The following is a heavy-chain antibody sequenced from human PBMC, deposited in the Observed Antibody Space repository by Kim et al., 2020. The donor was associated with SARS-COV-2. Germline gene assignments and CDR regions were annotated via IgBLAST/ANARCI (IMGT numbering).Heavy chain of an antibody. V-gene: IGHV1-69*13. Sequence: SVKVSCKASGGTFSSYAISWVRQAPGQGLEWMGGIIPIFGTANYAQKFQGRVTITADESTSTAYMELSSLRSEDTAVYYCASSYYDILTWGPYGMDVWGQGTTVTVSS. CDR3: ASSYYDILTWGPYGMDV. J-gene: IGHJ6*02. D-gene: IGHD3-9*01. CDR2: IIPIFGTA. CDR1: GGTFSSYA.